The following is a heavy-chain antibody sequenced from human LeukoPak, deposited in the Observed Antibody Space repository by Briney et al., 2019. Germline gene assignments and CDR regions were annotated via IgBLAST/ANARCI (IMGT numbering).Heavy chain of an antibody. Sequence: ASVNVSCKASGYTFTSYGISWVRQAPGQGLEWMGWISAYNGNTNYAQKLQGRVTMTTDTSTSTAYMELRSLRSDDTAVYYCARDPARLLELTPGENWFDPWGQGTLVTVSS. D-gene: IGHD1-7*01. CDR3: ARDPARLLELTPGENWFDP. V-gene: IGHV1-18*01. CDR2: ISAYNGNT. J-gene: IGHJ5*02. CDR1: GYTFTSYG.